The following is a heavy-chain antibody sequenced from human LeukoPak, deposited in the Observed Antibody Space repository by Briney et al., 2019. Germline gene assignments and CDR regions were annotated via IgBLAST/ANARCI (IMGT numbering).Heavy chain of an antibody. V-gene: IGHV3-21*01. CDR1: GFTFSSYR. Sequence: GGSLRLSCAASGFTFSSYRMNWVRQAPGKGLEWVSSISSSSSYIYYADSVKGRFSISRDNAKNSLYLQMNRLRAEDTAVYYGARFSVYYILPGPVGPYYSSGMDVWGQGTTVTVS. CDR3: ARFSVYYILPGPVGPYYSSGMDV. D-gene: IGHD3-9*01. CDR2: ISSSSSYI. J-gene: IGHJ6*02.